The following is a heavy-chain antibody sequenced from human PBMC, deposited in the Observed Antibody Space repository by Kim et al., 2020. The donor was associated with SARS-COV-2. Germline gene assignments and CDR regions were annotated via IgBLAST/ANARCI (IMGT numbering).Heavy chain of an antibody. V-gene: IGHV3-30*18. J-gene: IGHJ4*02. CDR3: AKDGHPQFYFDY. CDR1: GFTFSSYG. Sequence: GGSLRLSCAASGFTFSSYGMHWVRQAPGKGLEWVAVISYDGSNKYYADSVKGRFTISRDNSKNTLYLQMNSLRAEDTAVYYCAKDGHPQFYFDYWGQGTLVTVSS. CDR2: ISYDGSNK.